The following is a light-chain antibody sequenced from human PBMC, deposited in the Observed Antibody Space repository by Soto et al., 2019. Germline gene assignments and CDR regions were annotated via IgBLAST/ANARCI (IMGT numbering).Light chain of an antibody. CDR2: SNN. V-gene: IGLV1-44*01. CDR3: AAWDDSLNGVV. Sequence: QSVLTQPPSASGTPGQRVTISCSGSSSNIGDNTVNWYQQFPGTAPKLLIHSNNERPSGVPERFSGSKSSTSASLAITGLQSEDEADYYCAAWDDSLNGVVFGGGTKLTVL. CDR1: SSNIGDNT. J-gene: IGLJ2*01.